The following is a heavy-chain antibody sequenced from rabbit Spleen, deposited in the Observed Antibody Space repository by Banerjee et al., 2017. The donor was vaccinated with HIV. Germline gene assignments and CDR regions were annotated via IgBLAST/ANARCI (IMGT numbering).Heavy chain of an antibody. CDR1: RVSFSGSSY. CDR3: ARDTSSSFSSYGMAL. D-gene: IGHD1-1*01. Sequence: QSLEESGGDLVKPGASLTLTCKASRVSFSGSSYMCWVRQAPGKGLEWIACIEGGSSGFTYFASWAKGRFTISKTSSTTVTLQVTSLTAADTATYFCARDTSSSFSSYGMALWGPGTLVTVS. J-gene: IGHJ6*01. V-gene: IGHV1S40*01. CDR2: IEGGSSGFT.